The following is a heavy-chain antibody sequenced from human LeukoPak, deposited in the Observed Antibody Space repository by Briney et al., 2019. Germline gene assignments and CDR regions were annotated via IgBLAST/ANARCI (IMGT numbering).Heavy chain of an antibody. V-gene: IGHV3-48*03. CDR1: GFTFSSYE. CDR2: ISSSGSTI. J-gene: IGHJ6*02. Sequence: GGSLRLSCAASGFTFSSYEMNWVRQAPGKGLEWVSYISSSGSTIYYADSVKGRFTIPRDNAKNSLYLQMNSLRAEDSAVYYCARDSTVTLSYGMDVWGQGTTVTVSS. CDR3: ARDSTVTLSYGMDV. D-gene: IGHD4-17*01.